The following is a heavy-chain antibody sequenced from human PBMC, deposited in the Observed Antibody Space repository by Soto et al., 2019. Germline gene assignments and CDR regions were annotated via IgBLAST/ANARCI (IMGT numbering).Heavy chain of an antibody. V-gene: IGHV3-23*01. Sequence: GGSLRLSCAASGFTFSSYAMSWVRQAPGKGLEWVSAISGSGGSTYYADSVKGRFTISRDNSKNTLYLQMNSLRAEDTAVYYCAKSPHAYDYICGIYFLASGGKDDLMTNWFDPWGQGTLVTVSS. CDR2: ISGSGGST. D-gene: IGHD3-16*01. CDR3: AKSPHAYDYICGIYFLASGGKDDLMTNWFDP. CDR1: GFTFSSYA. J-gene: IGHJ5*02.